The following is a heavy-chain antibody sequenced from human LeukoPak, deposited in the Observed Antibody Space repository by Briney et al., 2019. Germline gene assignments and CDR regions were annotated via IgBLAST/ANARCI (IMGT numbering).Heavy chain of an antibody. CDR2: TSFDGKNT. Sequence: GGSLRLSCSASGFTFKSYAMHWVRQAPGKGLEWVAVTSFDGKNTLYADSVKGRFTISRDNSKNTLYLQMNSLRAEDTAVYYCAASLGDYYDSSGYYYLDDYWGQGTLVTVSS. V-gene: IGHV3-33*08. J-gene: IGHJ4*02. CDR1: GFTFKSYA. D-gene: IGHD3-22*01. CDR3: AASLGDYYDSSGYYYLDDY.